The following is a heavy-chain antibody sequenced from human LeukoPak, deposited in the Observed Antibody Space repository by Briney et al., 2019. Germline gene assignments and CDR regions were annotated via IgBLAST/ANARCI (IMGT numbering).Heavy chain of an antibody. D-gene: IGHD3-3*01. J-gene: IGHJ4*02. CDR1: GFTFSHYY. CDR2: ISSGSTI. V-gene: IGHV3-11*04. CDR3: ARKSDYGDY. Sequence: GGSLRLSCAASGFTFSHYYMSWIRQAPGKGLEWVSYISSGSTIYYADSVKGRFTISRDNAKNSLYLQMNGLRAEDTAVYYCARKSDYGDYWGQGTLVTVSS.